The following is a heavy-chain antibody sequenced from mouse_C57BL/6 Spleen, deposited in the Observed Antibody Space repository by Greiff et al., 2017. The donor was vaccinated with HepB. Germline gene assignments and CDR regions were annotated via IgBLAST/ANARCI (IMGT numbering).Heavy chain of an antibody. CDR1: GFTFTDYY. D-gene: IGHD1-1*01. CDR2: IRNKANGYTT. J-gene: IGHJ4*01. V-gene: IGHV7-3*01. CDR3: ARYDYGSSYGAMDY. Sequence: DVKLVESGGGLVQPGGSLSLSCAASGFTFTDYYMSWIRQPPGKALEWLGFIRNKANGYTTEYSASVKGQFTISRDNSQSILYLQMNALRAEDSATYYCARYDYGSSYGAMDYWGQGTSVTVSS.